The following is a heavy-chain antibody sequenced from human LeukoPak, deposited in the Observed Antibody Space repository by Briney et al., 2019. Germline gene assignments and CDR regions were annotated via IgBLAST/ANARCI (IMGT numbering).Heavy chain of an antibody. J-gene: IGHJ4*02. CDR1: GGSISSYY. CDR3: ARGRRDGYNFDY. V-gene: IGHV4-59*01. Sequence: SETLSLTCTVSGGSISSYYWSWIRQPPGKGLEWIGYIYYSGSTNYNPSLKSRVTISVDTSKNQFSLKLSSVTAADTAVYYCARGRRDGYNFDYWGQGTLVTVSS. D-gene: IGHD5-24*01. CDR2: IYYSGST.